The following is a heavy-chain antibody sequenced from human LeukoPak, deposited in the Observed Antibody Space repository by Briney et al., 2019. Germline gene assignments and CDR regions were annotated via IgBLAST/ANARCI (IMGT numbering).Heavy chain of an antibody. D-gene: IGHD4-17*01. J-gene: IGHJ6*03. Sequence: SETLSLTCAVYGGSFSGYYWSWIRQPPGKGLEWIGEINHSGSSNYNQSLKSRVTISVDTSKNQFSLKLSSVTAADTAVYYCARGRGTWVTTSYYYYYYMDVWGKGTTVTISS. CDR1: GGSFSGYY. V-gene: IGHV4-34*01. CDR2: INHSGSS. CDR3: ARGRGTWVTTSYYYYYYMDV.